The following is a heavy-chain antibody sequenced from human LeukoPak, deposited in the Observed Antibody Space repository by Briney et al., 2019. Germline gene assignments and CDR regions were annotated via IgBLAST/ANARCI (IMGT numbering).Heavy chain of an antibody. CDR3: ARECSSSSGRLYDY. V-gene: IGHV1-2*02. CDR2: IAPNSGGT. Sequence: ASVKVSCEASGYTFTGYYMHWVRQAPGQGLERMGWIAPNSGGTNYAQKFQGRVTMTRDTSINTAYMELSRLTSDDTAVYYCARECSSSSGRLYDYWGLGTLVTVSS. D-gene: IGHD6-6*01. J-gene: IGHJ4*02. CDR1: GYTFTGYY.